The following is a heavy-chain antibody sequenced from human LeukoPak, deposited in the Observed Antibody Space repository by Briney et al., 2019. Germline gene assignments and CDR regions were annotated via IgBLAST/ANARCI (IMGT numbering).Heavy chain of an antibody. CDR2: IKPDGSEK. V-gene: IGHV3-7*01. CDR1: GFTFSSYW. CDR3: ARVPYSSGWYGSYYYYYMDV. Sequence: GGSLRLSCAASGFTFSSYWMSWVRQAPGKGLEWVANIKPDGSEKYYVDSVKGRFTISRDNAKNSLYLQMNSLRAEDTAVYYCARVPYSSGWYGSYYYYYMDVWGKGTTVTVSS. D-gene: IGHD6-19*01. J-gene: IGHJ6*03.